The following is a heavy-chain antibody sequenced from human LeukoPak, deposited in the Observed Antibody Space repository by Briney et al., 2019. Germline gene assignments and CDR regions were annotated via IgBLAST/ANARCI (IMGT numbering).Heavy chain of an antibody. CDR2: IWYDGSNK. CDR1: GFTSSSYG. CDR3: ARDRVQIGGWNYYGSGSPSGYGMDV. J-gene: IGHJ6*02. V-gene: IGHV3-33*01. D-gene: IGHD3-10*01. Sequence: GGSLRLSCAASGFTSSSYGMHWVRQAPGKGLEWVAVIWYDGSNKYYADSVKGRFTISRDNSKNTLYLQMNSLRAEDTAVYYCARDRVQIGGWNYYGSGSPSGYGMDVWGQGTTVTVSS.